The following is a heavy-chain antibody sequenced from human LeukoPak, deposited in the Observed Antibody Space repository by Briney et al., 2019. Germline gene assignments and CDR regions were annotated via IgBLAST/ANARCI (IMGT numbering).Heavy chain of an antibody. V-gene: IGHV3-53*01. CDR2: IYVDGST. CDR1: GFTVSSNY. CDR3: ARGDGSGSYYNPLDAFDI. Sequence: GSLRLSCAASGFTVSSNYMNWVRQAPGKGLEWVSGIYVDGSTYYADSVKGRFTISRDNSRNTLYLQMNSLRAEDTAVYYCARGDGSGSYYNPLDAFDIWGQGTMVTVSS. D-gene: IGHD3-10*01. J-gene: IGHJ3*02.